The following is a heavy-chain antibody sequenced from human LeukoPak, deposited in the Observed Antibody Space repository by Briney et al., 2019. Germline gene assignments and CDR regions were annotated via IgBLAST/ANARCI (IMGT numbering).Heavy chain of an antibody. CDR2: ISGDGGTT. CDR1: GFNFSNYG. Sequence: PGGSLRLSCAASGFNFSNYGMHWVRQAPGKGLEWVSLISGDGGTTYYADSVKGRFTISRDNSKNSLYPQMNSLATDDTALYYCAKDIGSSGWYRLDYWGQGTLVTVSS. D-gene: IGHD6-19*01. CDR3: AKDIGSSGWYRLDY. J-gene: IGHJ4*02. V-gene: IGHV3-43*02.